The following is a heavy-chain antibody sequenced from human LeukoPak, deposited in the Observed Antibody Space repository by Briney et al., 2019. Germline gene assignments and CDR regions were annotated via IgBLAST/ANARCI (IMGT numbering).Heavy chain of an antibody. V-gene: IGHV1-2*02. CDR2: INPKSGGT. J-gene: IGHJ4*02. CDR3: ARDLSTSSTWELDY. Sequence: GASVKVSCKASGYTFTDYLIHWVRQAPGQGLGYMGWINPKSGGTEYAQKFLGRVTMTRDTSTSTASMELSRLRSDDTAVYLCARDLSTSSTWELDYWGQGTLVTVSS. D-gene: IGHD2/OR15-2a*01. CDR1: GYTFTDYL.